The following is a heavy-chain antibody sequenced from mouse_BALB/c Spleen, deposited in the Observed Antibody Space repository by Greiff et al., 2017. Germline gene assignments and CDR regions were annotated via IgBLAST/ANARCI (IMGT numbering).Heavy chain of an antibody. CDR2: IDPANGNT. D-gene: IGHD2-1*01. Sequence: VQLKQSGAELVKPGASVKLSCTASGFNIKDTYMHWVKQRPEQGLEWIGRIDPANGNTKYDPKFQGKATITADTSSNTAYLQLSSLTSEDTAVYYCARDGNYLYFDYWGQGTTLTVSS. V-gene: IGHV14-3*02. J-gene: IGHJ2*01. CDR3: ARDGNYLYFDY. CDR1: GFNIKDTY.